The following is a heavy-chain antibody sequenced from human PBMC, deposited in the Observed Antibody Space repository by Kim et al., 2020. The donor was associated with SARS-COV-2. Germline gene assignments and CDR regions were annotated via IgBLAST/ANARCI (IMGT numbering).Heavy chain of an antibody. CDR3: AKGRIVGARFDY. D-gene: IGHD1-26*01. V-gene: IGHV3-23*01. Sequence: YADSVKGRFTISRDNSKNTLYLQMNSLRAEDTAVYYCAKGRIVGARFDYWGQGTLVTVSS. J-gene: IGHJ4*02.